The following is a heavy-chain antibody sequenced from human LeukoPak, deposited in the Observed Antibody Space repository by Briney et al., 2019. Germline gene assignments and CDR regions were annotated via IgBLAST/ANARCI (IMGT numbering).Heavy chain of an antibody. CDR1: GGTFSSYT. D-gene: IGHD2-2*02. J-gene: IGHJ3*02. CDR2: IIPILGIA. CDR3: ASRYCSSTSCYTLSAFDI. Sequence: SVKVSCKASGGTFSSYTTSWVRQAPGQGLEWMGRIIPILGIANYAQKFQGRVTITADKSTSTAYMELSSLRSEDTAVYYCASRYCSSTSCYTLSAFDIWGQGTMVTVSS. V-gene: IGHV1-69*02.